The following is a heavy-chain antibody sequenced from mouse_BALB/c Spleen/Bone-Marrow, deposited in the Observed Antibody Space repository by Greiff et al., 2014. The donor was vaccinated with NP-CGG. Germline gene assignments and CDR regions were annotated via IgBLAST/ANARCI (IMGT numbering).Heavy chain of an antibody. CDR1: GFNIKDTY. D-gene: IGHD2-1*01. V-gene: IGHV14-3*02. CDR3: ARYGNYCYAMDY. J-gene: IGHJ4*01. Sequence: VQLQRSGAELVKPGASVKLSCTASGFNIKDTYMHWVKQRPEQGLEWIGRIDPANGNTKYDPKFQGKATITADTSSNIAYLQLSSLTSEDTAVYYCARYGNYCYAMDYWGQGTSVTVSS. CDR2: IDPANGNT.